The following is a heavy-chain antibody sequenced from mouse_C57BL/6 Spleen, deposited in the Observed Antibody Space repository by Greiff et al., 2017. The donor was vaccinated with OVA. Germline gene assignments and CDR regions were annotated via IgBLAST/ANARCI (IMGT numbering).Heavy chain of an antibody. Sequence: EVQLVESEGGLVQPGSSMKLSCTASGFTFSDYYMAWVRQVPEKGLEWVANINYDGSSTYYLDSLKSRFIISRDNAKNILYLQMSSLKSEDTATYYCARVRYYGSDAMDDWGQGTSVTVSS. CDR1: GFTFSDYY. CDR3: ARVRYYGSDAMDD. J-gene: IGHJ4*01. CDR2: INYDGSST. V-gene: IGHV5-16*01. D-gene: IGHD1-1*01.